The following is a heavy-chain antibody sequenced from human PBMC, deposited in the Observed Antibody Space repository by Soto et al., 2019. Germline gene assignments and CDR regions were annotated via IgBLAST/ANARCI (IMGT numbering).Heavy chain of an antibody. J-gene: IGHJ6*02. Sequence: EVQLVESGGGLVQPGGSVRLSCAASKFTITSYWMHWVRQAPGKGLVWVSRINSDGSSISYADAVKGRFTISRDNAKNKAYLQMSSLRVEDTAVYYCAREVSHGYVLRGMDVWGQGTTVTVFS. CDR2: INSDGSSI. D-gene: IGHD5-18*01. V-gene: IGHV3-74*01. CDR1: KFTITSYW. CDR3: AREVSHGYVLRGMDV.